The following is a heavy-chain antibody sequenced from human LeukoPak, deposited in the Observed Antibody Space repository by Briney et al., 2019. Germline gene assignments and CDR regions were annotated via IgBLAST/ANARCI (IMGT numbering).Heavy chain of an antibody. CDR3: ARGSSSWYTVDAFDI. Sequence: PGRSLRLSCAASGFTVSSNYMSWVRQAPGKGLEWVSVIYSGGSTYYADSVKGRFTISRDNSKNTLYLQMNSLRAEDTAVYYCARGSSSWYTVDAFDIWGQGTMVTVSS. V-gene: IGHV3-53*01. D-gene: IGHD6-13*01. CDR2: IYSGGST. CDR1: GFTVSSNY. J-gene: IGHJ3*02.